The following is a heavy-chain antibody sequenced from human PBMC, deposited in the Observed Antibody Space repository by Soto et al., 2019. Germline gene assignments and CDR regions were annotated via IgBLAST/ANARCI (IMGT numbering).Heavy chain of an antibody. CDR1: RGSISSGASY. V-gene: IGHV4-31*03. J-gene: IGHJ4*02. CDR3: ARPFGVAAAGPFDY. CDR2: IYYSGST. Sequence: SETLSLTCTLSRGSISSGASYRSRFRQHPGKGLEWIGYIYYSGSTYYNPSLKSRVTISVDTSKNQFSLKLSSVTAADTAVYYCARPFGVAAAGPFDYWGQGTLVT. D-gene: IGHD6-13*01.